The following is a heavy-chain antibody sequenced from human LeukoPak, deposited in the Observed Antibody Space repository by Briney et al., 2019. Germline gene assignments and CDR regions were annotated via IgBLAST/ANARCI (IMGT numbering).Heavy chain of an antibody. CDR2: INPNSGGT. CDR3: ARVESGPGGRWLDP. CDR1: GYIFTGYY. V-gene: IGHV1-2*02. Sequence: ASVKVSCKASGYIFTGYYMHWVRQAPGQGLEWMGWINPNSGGTNYAQKFQGRVTMTRDTSISTAYMELRSLRSDDTAVYYCARVESGPGGRWLDPWGQGTLVTVSS. J-gene: IGHJ5*02. D-gene: IGHD3-3*01.